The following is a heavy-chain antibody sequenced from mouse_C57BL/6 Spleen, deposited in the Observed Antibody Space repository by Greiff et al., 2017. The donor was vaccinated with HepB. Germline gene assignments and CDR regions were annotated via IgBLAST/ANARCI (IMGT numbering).Heavy chain of an antibody. CDR2: IHPNSGST. Sequence: QVQLQQPGAELVKPGASVKLSCKASGYTFTSYWMHWVKQRPGQGLEWIGMIHPNSGSTNYNEKFKSKATLTVDKSSSTAYMQLSSLTSEDSAVYYCARRDYYGSHYFDYWGQCTTLTVSS. D-gene: IGHD1-1*01. CDR1: GYTFTSYW. V-gene: IGHV1-64*01. J-gene: IGHJ2*01. CDR3: ARRDYYGSHYFDY.